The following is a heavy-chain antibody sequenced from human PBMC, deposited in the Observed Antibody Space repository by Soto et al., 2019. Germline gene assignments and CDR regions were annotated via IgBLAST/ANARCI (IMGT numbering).Heavy chain of an antibody. CDR2: IDPSDSYT. J-gene: IGHJ4*02. D-gene: IGHD3-22*01. CDR3: ARQYGFSYDSSGYYFSYFDY. V-gene: IGHV5-10-1*01. CDR1: GYIFTSYW. Sequence: GESLKISCNGSGYIFTSYWISWVRQMPGKGLEWMGRIDPSDSYTNYSPSFQGHVTISADKSISTAYLQWSSLKASDTAMYYCARQYGFSYDSSGYYFSYFDYWGQGTLVTVSS.